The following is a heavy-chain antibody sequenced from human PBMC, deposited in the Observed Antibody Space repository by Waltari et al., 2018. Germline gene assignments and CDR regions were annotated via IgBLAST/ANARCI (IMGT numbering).Heavy chain of an antibody. CDR3: AKADFGNPYWFFDL. CDR2: ITADGRSR. D-gene: IGHD3-10*01. V-gene: IGHV3-23*01. Sequence: EGQLLESGGGLVQTGGSVRLSCAASGFMFSNYPLTWVRQAPGKGLEWVSTITADGRSRNYADSVKGRFTISRDNSKNILDLQMNTLRAEDTAVYFCAKADFGNPYWFFDLWGRGTLLTVSS. J-gene: IGHJ2*01. CDR1: GFMFSNYP.